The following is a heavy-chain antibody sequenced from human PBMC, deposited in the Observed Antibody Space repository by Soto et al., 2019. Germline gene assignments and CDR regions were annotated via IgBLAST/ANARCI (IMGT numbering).Heavy chain of an antibody. Sequence: SETLSLTCTVSGGSISSGGYYWSWIRQHPGKGLEWIGYIYYSGSTYYNPSLKSRVTISVDTSKNQFSLKLSSVTAADTAVYYCAREYVDTAMVTNNWFDPWGQGTLVTVSS. CDR3: AREYVDTAMVTNNWFDP. CDR2: IYYSGST. J-gene: IGHJ5*02. V-gene: IGHV4-31*03. D-gene: IGHD5-18*01. CDR1: GGSISSGGYY.